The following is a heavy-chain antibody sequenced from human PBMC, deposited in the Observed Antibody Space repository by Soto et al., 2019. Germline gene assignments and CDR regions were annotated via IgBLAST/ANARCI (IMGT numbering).Heavy chain of an antibody. J-gene: IGHJ6*02. Sequence: LSLTCAVYGGSFSGYYWSWIRQPPGKGLEWIGEINHSGSTNYNPSLKSRVTISVDTSKNQFSLKLSSVTAADTAVYYCARYGIAAAGGMDVWGQGTTVTVSS. V-gene: IGHV4-34*01. D-gene: IGHD6-13*01. CDR2: INHSGST. CDR1: GGSFSGYY. CDR3: ARYGIAAAGGMDV.